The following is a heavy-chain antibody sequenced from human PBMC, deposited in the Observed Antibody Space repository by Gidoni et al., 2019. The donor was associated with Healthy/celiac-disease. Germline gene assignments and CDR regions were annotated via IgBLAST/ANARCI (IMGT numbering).Heavy chain of an antibody. D-gene: IGHD3-3*01. CDR2: ISAYNGNT. J-gene: IGHJ5*02. CDR3: ARDKRGGYYDFWSGYSTPEFNWFDP. Sequence: SGAEVKKPGASVKVSCKASGYTFTSYGISWVRQAPGQGLEWMGWISAYNGNTNYAQKLQGRVTMTTDTSTSTAYMELRSLRSDDTAVYYCARDKRGGYYDFWSGYSTPEFNWFDPWGQGTLVTVS. V-gene: IGHV1-18*01. CDR1: GYTFTSYG.